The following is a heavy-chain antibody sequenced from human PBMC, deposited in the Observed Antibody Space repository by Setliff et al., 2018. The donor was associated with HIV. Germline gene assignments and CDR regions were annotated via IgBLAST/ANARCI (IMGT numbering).Heavy chain of an antibody. CDR1: GGSLSGHF. CDR2: INRSGST. Sequence: PSETLSLTCAVYGGSLSGHFWSWIRQPPGKGLEWIGEINRSGSTNYNPSLKSRVTMSVDTSKNQFSLKLSSVTAADTAVYYCARDRICSGGSCYVGWFDPWGQGTLVTVSS. J-gene: IGHJ5*02. CDR3: ARDRICSGGSCYVGWFDP. D-gene: IGHD2-15*01. V-gene: IGHV4-34*01.